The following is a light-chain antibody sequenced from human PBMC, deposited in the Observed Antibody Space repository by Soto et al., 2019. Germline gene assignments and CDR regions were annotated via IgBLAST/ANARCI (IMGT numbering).Light chain of an antibody. CDR3: AAWDDSLNSVI. Sequence: QLVLTQPPSASGTPGQSVSISCSGSRSNIGTNPVNWYQQLPGTAPKLLLYTNTQRPSGVPDRFSASKSGTSASLAISGLQSEDEADYYCAAWDDSLNSVIFGGGTQLTVL. J-gene: IGLJ2*01. CDR1: RSNIGTNP. CDR2: TNT. V-gene: IGLV1-44*01.